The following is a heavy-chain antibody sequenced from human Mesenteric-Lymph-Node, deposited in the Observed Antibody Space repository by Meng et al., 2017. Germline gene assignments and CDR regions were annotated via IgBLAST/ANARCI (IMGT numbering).Heavy chain of an antibody. D-gene: IGHD3-3*01. CDR2: IYYSGST. CDR3: AREGVYFWSGPIDY. J-gene: IGHJ4*02. V-gene: IGHV4-59*01. CDR1: GGSISSYY. Sequence: SETLSLTCTVSGGSISSYYWSWIRQPPGKGLEWIGYIYYSGSTNYNPSLKSRVTISVDTSKNQFSLKPSSVTAADTAVYYCAREGVYFWSGPIDYWGQGTLVTVSS.